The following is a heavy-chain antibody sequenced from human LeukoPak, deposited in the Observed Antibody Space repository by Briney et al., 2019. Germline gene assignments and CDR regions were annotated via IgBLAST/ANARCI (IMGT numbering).Heavy chain of an antibody. Sequence: ASVKVSCKASGYTFTGYYMHWARQAPGQGLEWMGWINPNSGGTNYAQKFQGRVTMTRDTSISTAYMELSRLRPDDTAVYYCARQIGAYFDYWGQGTLVTVSS. CDR1: GYTFTGYY. CDR2: INPNSGGT. CDR3: ARQIGAYFDY. D-gene: IGHD4-17*01. J-gene: IGHJ4*02. V-gene: IGHV1-2*02.